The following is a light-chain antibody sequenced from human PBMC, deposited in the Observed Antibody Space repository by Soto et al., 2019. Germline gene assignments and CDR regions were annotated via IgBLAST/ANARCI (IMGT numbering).Light chain of an antibody. Sequence: QSALTQPASVSGSPGQSITISCTGTSSDVGAYNFVSWHQQHPGKAPKLMIYNVYDRPSGVSSRFSGSKSANTASLTISGLQAEDEADYYCSSYTGTSALLFGGGTKVTVL. CDR1: SSDVGAYNF. CDR3: SSYTGTSALL. J-gene: IGLJ3*02. V-gene: IGLV2-14*03. CDR2: NVY.